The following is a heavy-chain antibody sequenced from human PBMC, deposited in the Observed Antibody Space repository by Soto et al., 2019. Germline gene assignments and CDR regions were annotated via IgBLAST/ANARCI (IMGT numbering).Heavy chain of an antibody. D-gene: IGHD3-10*01. CDR3: ARTRRYYYGSGSYYRPYYYYGMDV. CDR1: GGSVSDKTYY. CDR2: VYYSGTT. V-gene: IGHV4-61*01. J-gene: IGHJ6*02. Sequence: PSETLSLTCSVSGGSVSDKTYYWSWIRQPPGKRLEWIGYVYYSGTTNYNPSLKSRVTISVDLSKNRFSLRLSSVTTADTALYYCARTRRYYYGSGSYYRPYYYYGMDVWGQGTTVIVSS.